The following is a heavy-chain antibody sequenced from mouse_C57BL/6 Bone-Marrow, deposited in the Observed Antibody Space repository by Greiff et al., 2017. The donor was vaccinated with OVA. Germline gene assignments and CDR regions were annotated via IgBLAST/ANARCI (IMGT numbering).Heavy chain of an antibody. CDR1: GYTFTSYR. CDR3: ARGGYYYGNYVGWYFDV. J-gene: IGHJ1*03. Sequence: QVQLQQPGAELVKPGASVKLSCKTSGYTFTSYRMHWVKQRPGQGLGWIGMIHPNSGSTNYNEKFKSKATLTVDNSSGTAYIQLSSLTSEDSAVYYGARGGYYYGNYVGWYFDVWGTGTTVTVSS. D-gene: IGHD2-1*01. V-gene: IGHV1-64*01. CDR2: IHPNSGST.